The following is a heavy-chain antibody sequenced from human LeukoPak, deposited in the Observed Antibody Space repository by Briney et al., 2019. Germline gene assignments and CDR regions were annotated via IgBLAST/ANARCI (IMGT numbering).Heavy chain of an antibody. D-gene: IGHD6-19*01. CDR2: IKQDESER. CDR1: GFSLSTYW. V-gene: IGHV3-7*03. J-gene: IGHJ4*02. Sequence: GGSLRLSCAASGFSLSTYWMSWVRQAPGKGLEWVANIKQDESERDYVDSVKGRFTISRDNAKNSLYLQMNSLRAEDMALYYCAKDRLSGFSGGVIDYWGQGTLVTVSS. CDR3: AKDRLSGFSGGVIDY.